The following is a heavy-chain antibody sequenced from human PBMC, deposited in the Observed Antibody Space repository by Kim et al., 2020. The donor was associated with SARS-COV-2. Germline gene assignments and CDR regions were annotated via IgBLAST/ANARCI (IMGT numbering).Heavy chain of an antibody. J-gene: IGHJ6*02. V-gene: IGHV3-11*05. D-gene: IGHD5-18*01. CDR2: ISSSSSYT. Sequence: GGSLRLSCAASGFTFSDYYMSWIRQAPGKGLEWVSYISSSSSYTNYADSVKGRFTISRDNAKNSLYLQMNSLRAEDTAVSYCAREVEQWIPWYYYYGMDVWGQGTTVTVSS. CDR1: GFTFSDYY. CDR3: AREVEQWIPWYYYYGMDV.